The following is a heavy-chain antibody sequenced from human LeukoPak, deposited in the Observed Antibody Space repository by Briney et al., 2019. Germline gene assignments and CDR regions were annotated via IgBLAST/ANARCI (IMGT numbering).Heavy chain of an antibody. CDR1: GYTCTSYG. CDR2: ISAYNGNT. D-gene: IGHD3-10*01. J-gene: IGHJ4*02. Sequence: ASVKVSCKASGYTCTSYGISWVRQGPGQGLEWMGWISAYNGNTNYAQKLQGRVTMTTDTSTSTAYMELRSLRFDDTAVYYCARAPGLDSFDYWGQGTLVTVSS. CDR3: ARAPGLDSFDY. V-gene: IGHV1-18*01.